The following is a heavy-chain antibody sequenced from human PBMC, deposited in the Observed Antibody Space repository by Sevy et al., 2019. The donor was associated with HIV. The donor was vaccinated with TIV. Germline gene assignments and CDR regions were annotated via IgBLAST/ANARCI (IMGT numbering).Heavy chain of an antibody. CDR1: GFTFSSYA. V-gene: IGHV3-30*04. CDR2: ISYDGSNK. Sequence: GGSLRLSCAASGFTFSSYAMHWVRQAPGKGLEWVAVISYDGSNKYYADSVKGRFTISRDNSKNTLYLQMNSLRAEDTAEYYCARAPSPGYSYGYGPEYYYYGMDVWGQGTTVTVSS. D-gene: IGHD5-18*01. J-gene: IGHJ6*02. CDR3: ARAPSPGYSYGYGPEYYYYGMDV.